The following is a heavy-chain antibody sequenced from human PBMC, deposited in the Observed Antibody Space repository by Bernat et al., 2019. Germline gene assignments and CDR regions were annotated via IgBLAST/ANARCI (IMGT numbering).Heavy chain of an antibody. CDR1: GFTFSSYG. V-gene: IGHV3-33*01. CDR3: ARDGPRYCSGGSCYPYY. J-gene: IGHJ4*02. CDR2: ICYDGSNK. Sequence: QVQLVESGGGVVQPGRSLRLSCAASGFTFSSYGMHWVRQAPGKGLEWVAVICYDGSNKYYAESGKGRFTISRDNSKNTLYLQMNSLRAEDTAVYYCARDGPRYCSGGSCYPYYWGQGTLVTVSS. D-gene: IGHD2-15*01.